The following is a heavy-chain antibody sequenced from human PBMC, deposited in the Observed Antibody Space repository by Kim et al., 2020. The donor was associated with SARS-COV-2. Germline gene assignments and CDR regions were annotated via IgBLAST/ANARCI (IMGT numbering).Heavy chain of an antibody. CDR2: MNPRSGDA. CDR3: ACLTRDCYYFNRHADY. CDR1: GYTFTDYF. J-gene: IGHJ4*02. Sequence: ASVKVSCKASGYTFTDYFMHWVRQAPGQGLTWIGCMNPRSGDAKYTTQFQGRVAMTRDTSSKIAYMELRSLRTLDDSAIYYCACLTRDCYYFNRHADYWGQGTLVTVSS. V-gene: IGHV1-2*02. D-gene: IGHD1-26*01.